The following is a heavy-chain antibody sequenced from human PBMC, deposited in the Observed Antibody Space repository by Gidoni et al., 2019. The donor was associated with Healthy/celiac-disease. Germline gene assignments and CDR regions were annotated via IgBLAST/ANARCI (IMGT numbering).Heavy chain of an antibody. Sequence: QVQLVQSGAEVKKPGSSVTVSCKASGGTFSSYAISWVRQAPGQGLEWMGGIIPIFGTANYAQKFQGRVTITADESTSTAYMELSSLRSEDTAVYYCASLERGLYDFWSGPFDPWGQGTLVTVSS. D-gene: IGHD3-3*01. V-gene: IGHV1-69*01. J-gene: IGHJ5*02. CDR1: GGTFSSYA. CDR2: IIPIFGTA. CDR3: ASLERGLYDFWSGPFDP.